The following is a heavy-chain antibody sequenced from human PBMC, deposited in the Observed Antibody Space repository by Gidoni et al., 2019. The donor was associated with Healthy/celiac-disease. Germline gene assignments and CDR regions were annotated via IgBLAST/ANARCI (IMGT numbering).Heavy chain of an antibody. CDR3: ARGPDIVATITAPNFDY. Sequence: QVQLVQSGAEVKKPGASVKVSCKASGYTFTGYYMHWVRQAPGQGLEWMGWINPNSGGTNYAQKFQGWVTMTRDTSISTAYMELSRLRSDDTAVYYCARGPDIVATITAPNFDYWGQGTLVTVSS. CDR1: GYTFTGYY. CDR2: INPNSGGT. J-gene: IGHJ4*02. V-gene: IGHV1-2*04. D-gene: IGHD5-12*01.